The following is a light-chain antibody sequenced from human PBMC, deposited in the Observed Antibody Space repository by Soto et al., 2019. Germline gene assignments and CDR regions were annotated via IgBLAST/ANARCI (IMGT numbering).Light chain of an antibody. V-gene: IGKV1-39*01. CDR2: AAS. J-gene: IGKJ5*01. CDR1: RSISRY. CDR3: QQSYSNPIT. Sequence: DIQMTQSPSSLSASVGDRVNMTCRASRSISRYLSWYQQKTGKPPNLLIYAASSLPSGVPSRFSGAGSGTDFTLTIANLHPEDFETYYCQQSYSNPITFGQGTRLEIK.